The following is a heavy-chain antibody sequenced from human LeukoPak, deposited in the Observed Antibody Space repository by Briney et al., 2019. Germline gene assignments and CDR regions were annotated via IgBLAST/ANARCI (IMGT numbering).Heavy chain of an antibody. CDR3: AKDAGDYDYFDY. D-gene: IGHD4-17*01. J-gene: IGHJ4*02. CDR2: ISWNSGSI. CDR1: GFTFDDYA. V-gene: IGHV3-9*03. Sequence: GRSLRLSCAASGFTFDDYAMHWVRQAPGKGLDWVSGISWNSGSIGYADSVKGRFTISRDNAKNSLYLQMNSLRAEDMALYYCAKDAGDYDYFDYWGQGTLVTVSS.